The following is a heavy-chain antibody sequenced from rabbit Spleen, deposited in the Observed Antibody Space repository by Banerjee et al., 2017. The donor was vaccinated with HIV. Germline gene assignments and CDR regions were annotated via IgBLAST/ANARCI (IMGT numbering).Heavy chain of an antibody. J-gene: IGHJ6*01. V-gene: IGHV1S40*01. CDR3: ARDAATSFSSYGMDL. Sequence: QSLEESGGDLVKPGASLTLTCTASGFSFSFSTYMCWVRQAPGKGLEWIGCVDIGSSDFTYFASWAKGRFTISKTSSTTVTLQMTSLTAADTATYFCARDAATSFSSYGMDLWGQGTLVTVS. D-gene: IGHD8-1*01. CDR1: GFSFSFSTY. CDR2: VDIGSSDFT.